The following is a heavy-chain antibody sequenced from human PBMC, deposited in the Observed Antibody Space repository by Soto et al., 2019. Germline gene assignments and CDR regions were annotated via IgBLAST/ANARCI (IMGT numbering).Heavy chain of an antibody. CDR1: GYTFTSYG. V-gene: IGHV1-18*01. J-gene: IGHJ4*02. CDR3: PRDSPPVDY. Sequence: QVQLVQSGAEVKKPGASVKVSCKASGYTFTSYGISGVRQAPGQGLEWMGWISAYNGNTKYAQKLQGRVTMTKDTSTSKAYMELTSLRSDDTAVYYCPRDSPPVDYWGQGTLVTVSS. CDR2: ISAYNGNT.